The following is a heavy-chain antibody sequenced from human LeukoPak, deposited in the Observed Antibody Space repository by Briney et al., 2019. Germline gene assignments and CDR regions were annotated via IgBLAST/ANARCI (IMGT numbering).Heavy chain of an antibody. V-gene: IGHV1-2*02. Sequence: GASVKVSCKASGYTFSGYYMHWVRQAPGQGLEWMGWINRNSGGTNYAQKFQGRVAMTRDTSISTAYMELSRLRSDDTAVYYCARGYYCSSTSCYRLVYYWGQGTLVTVSS. CDR2: INRNSGGT. CDR1: GYTFSGYY. CDR3: ARGYYCSSTSCYRLVYY. J-gene: IGHJ4*02. D-gene: IGHD2-2*02.